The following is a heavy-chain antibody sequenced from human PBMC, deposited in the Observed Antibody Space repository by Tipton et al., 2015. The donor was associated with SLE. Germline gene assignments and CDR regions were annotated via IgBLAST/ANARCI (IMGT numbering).Heavy chain of an antibody. V-gene: IGHV4-39*07. Sequence: TLSLTCTVSGGSISSSSYYWGWIRQPPGKGLEWIGSIYYSGSTYYNPSLKSRVTISVDTSKNQSSLKLSSVTAADTAVYYCAREVGGYWFDPWGQGTLVTVSS. J-gene: IGHJ5*02. CDR1: GGSISSSSYY. D-gene: IGHD3-22*01. CDR2: IYYSGST. CDR3: AREVGGYWFDP.